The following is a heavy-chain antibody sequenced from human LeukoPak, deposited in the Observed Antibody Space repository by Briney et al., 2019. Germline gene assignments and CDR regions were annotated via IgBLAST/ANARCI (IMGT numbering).Heavy chain of an antibody. CDR1: GFTFSSYG. Sequence: PGGSLRLSCAASGFTFSSYGMHWVRQAPGKGLEWVAVISYDGSNKYYADSVKGRFTISRDNSKNTLYLQMNSLRAEDTAVYYCSGGGWLQIAYYFDYWGQGTLVTVSS. CDR2: ISYDGSNK. CDR3: SGGGWLQIAYYFDY. D-gene: IGHD5-24*01. V-gene: IGHV3-30*03. J-gene: IGHJ4*02.